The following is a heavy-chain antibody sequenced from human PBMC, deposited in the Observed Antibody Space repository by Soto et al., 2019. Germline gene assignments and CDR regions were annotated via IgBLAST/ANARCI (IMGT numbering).Heavy chain of an antibody. CDR1: GGTFSSYA. CDR2: IIPIFGTA. Sequence: SVKVSCKASGGTFSSYAISWVRQAPGQGLEWMGGIIPIFGTANYAQKFQGRVAITADESTSTAYMELSSLRSEDTAVYYCGGRISPDYAETVEFGYYYYGMDVWGQGTTVTVSS. D-gene: IGHD4-17*01. CDR3: GGRISPDYAETVEFGYYYYGMDV. J-gene: IGHJ6*02. V-gene: IGHV1-69*13.